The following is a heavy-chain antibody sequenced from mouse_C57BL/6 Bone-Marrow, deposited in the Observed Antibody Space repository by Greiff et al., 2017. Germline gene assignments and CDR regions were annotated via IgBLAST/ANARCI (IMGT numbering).Heavy chain of an antibody. J-gene: IGHJ2*01. CDR3: ATYLYYYGSRGGNY. CDR1: GYTFTDYY. V-gene: IGHV1-26*01. CDR2: INPNNGGT. Sequence: EVQLQQSGPELVKPGASVKISCKASGYTFTDYYMNWVKQSHGKSLEWIGDINPNNGGTSYNQKFKGKATLTVDKSSSTAYMELRSLTSEDSAVYYCATYLYYYGSRGGNYWGQGTTLTGSS. D-gene: IGHD1-1*01.